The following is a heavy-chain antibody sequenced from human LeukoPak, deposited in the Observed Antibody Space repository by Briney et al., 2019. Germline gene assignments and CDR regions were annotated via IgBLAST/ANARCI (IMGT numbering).Heavy chain of an antibody. D-gene: IGHD2-21*02. CDR2: IYTSGST. CDR3: AREDCGGDCYLHPVDYYYYGMDV. J-gene: IGHJ6*02. V-gene: IGHV4-4*07. CDR1: GGSISSYY. Sequence: SETLSLTCTVSGGSISSYYWSWIRQPAGKGLEWIGRIYTSGSTNYNPSFKSRVTMSVDTSKNQFSLKLSSVTAADTAVYYCAREDCGGDCYLHPVDYYYYGMDVWGQGTTVTVSS.